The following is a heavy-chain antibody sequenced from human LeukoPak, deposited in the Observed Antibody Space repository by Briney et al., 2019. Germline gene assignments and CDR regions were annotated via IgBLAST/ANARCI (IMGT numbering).Heavy chain of an antibody. D-gene: IGHD3-22*01. J-gene: IGHJ4*02. V-gene: IGHV3-11*04. CDR1: GFTFSDYY. CDR2: ISSSGSTI. CDR3: AREAYYYDSSGYPTENYFDY. Sequence: GGSLRLSCAASGFTFSDYYMSWIRQAPGKGLEWVSYISSSGSTIYYADSAKGRFTISRDNAKNSLYLQMNSLRAEDTAVYYCAREAYYYDSSGYPTENYFDYWGQGTLVTASS.